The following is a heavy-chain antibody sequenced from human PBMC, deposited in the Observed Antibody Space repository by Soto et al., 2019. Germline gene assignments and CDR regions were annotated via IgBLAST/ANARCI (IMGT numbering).Heavy chain of an antibody. J-gene: IGHJ6*02. V-gene: IGHV1-3*01. CDR2: INAGNGNT. Sequence: ASVKVSCKASGYTFTSYAMHWVRQAPGQRLEWMGWINAGNGNTKYSQKFQGRVTITRDTSASTAYMELSSLRSEDTAVYYCARDHQIYCSSTSCLDYYYYYGMDVWG. CDR1: GYTFTSYA. CDR3: ARDHQIYCSSTSCLDYYYYYGMDV. D-gene: IGHD2-2*01.